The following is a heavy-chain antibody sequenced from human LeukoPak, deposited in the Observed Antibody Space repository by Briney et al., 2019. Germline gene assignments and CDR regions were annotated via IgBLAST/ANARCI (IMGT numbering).Heavy chain of an antibody. CDR3: ARDTVAGDGMDV. CDR1: GGTFSSYA. D-gene: IGHD6-19*01. Sequence: SVNVSCKASGGTFSSYAISWVRQAPGQGLEWMGGIIPIFGTANYAQKFQGRVTITADESTSTAYMELSSLRSEDTAVYYCARDTVAGDGMDVWGQGTTVTVSS. V-gene: IGHV1-69*13. J-gene: IGHJ6*02. CDR2: IIPIFGTA.